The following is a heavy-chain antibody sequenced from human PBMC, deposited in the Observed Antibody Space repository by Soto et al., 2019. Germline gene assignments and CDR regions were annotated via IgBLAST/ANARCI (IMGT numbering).Heavy chain of an antibody. J-gene: IGHJ4*02. V-gene: IGHV3-64*01. CDR2: ISSNGRTT. Sequence: EVQLAESGGGMVQPGGSLRLSCVASGFTFSSYDMHWVRQAPGKGLEYVSSISSNGRTTYYGNSVKGRFTISRDNSKNTLYLQMRSLRAEDMAVYYCVRRVSGNYDYWGQGTLVTVSS. CDR1: GFTFSSYD. CDR3: VRRVSGNYDY. D-gene: IGHD1-7*01.